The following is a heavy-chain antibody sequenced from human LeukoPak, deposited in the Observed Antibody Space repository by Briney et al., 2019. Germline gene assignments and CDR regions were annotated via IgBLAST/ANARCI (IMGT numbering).Heavy chain of an antibody. CDR2: IKEDGSEK. D-gene: IGHD3-16*01. CDR3: ARGGLRYFAL. CDR1: GFTFSNYW. Sequence: GGSLRLSCAASGFTFSNYWMSWVRQAPGKGLEWVANIKEDGSEKYYVDSVKGRFTISRDSGKNSLYLQMNSLRVEDTAVYYCARGGLRYFALWGQGALVTVSS. V-gene: IGHV3-7*04. J-gene: IGHJ5*02.